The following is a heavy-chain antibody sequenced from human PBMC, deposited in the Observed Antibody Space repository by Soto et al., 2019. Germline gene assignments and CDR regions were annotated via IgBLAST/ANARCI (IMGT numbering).Heavy chain of an antibody. CDR1: GGSISSSSYY. J-gene: IGHJ2*01. CDR3: ARHFIGVVWYFDL. V-gene: IGHV4-39*01. CDR2: IYYSGST. D-gene: IGHD1-26*01. Sequence: QLQLQESGPGLVKPSETLSLTCTVSGGSISSSSYYWGWIRQPPGKGLEWIGSIYYSGSTYYNPSLKSRVTISVDTSKNQFSLKLSSVTAADTAVYYCARHFIGVVWYFDLWGRGTLVTVSS.